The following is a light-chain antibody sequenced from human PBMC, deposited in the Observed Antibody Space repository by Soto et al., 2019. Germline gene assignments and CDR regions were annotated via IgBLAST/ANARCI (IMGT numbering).Light chain of an antibody. CDR1: HPININ. CDR3: QQYQRYPPS. CDR2: AAT. J-gene: IGKJ4*01. Sequence: DIHMTQSPSSLSASVGDRVTITCRASHPININLVWFQQKPGKAPKCLIYAATNLQSGVPSRFSGSGGGTDFSLTISSLQPEDVATYYCQQYQRYPPSFGGGTKLEIK. V-gene: IGKV1-16*01.